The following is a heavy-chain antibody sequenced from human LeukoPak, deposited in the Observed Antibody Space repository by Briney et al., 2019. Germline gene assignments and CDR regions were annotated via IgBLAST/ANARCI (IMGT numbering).Heavy chain of an antibody. CDR2: ISTYNGNT. V-gene: IGHV1-18*01. J-gene: IGHJ5*02. D-gene: IGHD1-26*01. CDR1: GYTFTSYD. Sequence: ASVKVSFKSSGYTFTSYDISWVRQAPGQGLEWIGWISTYNGNTNYAQKLQGRVTMTTDTITTTAYMELRSLRSDVTAVYYCARDHSGNWFDPWGQGTLVTVSS. CDR3: ARDHSGNWFDP.